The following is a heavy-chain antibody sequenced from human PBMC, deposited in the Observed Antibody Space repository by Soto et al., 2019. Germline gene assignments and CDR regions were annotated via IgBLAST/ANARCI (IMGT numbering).Heavy chain of an antibody. CDR1: GFTFSSYG. Sequence: GGSLRLSCAASGFTFSSYGMHWVRQAPGKGLEWVAVIWYDGSNKYYADSVKGRFTISRDNSKNTLYLQMNSLRAEDTAVYYCARGDYGDDRFDYWGQGTLVTVSS. J-gene: IGHJ4*02. V-gene: IGHV3-33*01. D-gene: IGHD4-17*01. CDR2: IWYDGSNK. CDR3: ARGDYGDDRFDY.